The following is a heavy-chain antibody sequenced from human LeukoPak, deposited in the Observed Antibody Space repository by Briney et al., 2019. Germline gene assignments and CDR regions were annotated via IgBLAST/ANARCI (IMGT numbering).Heavy chain of an antibody. D-gene: IGHD3-3*01. CDR3: ARRIGYDFWSGYNYYFDY. J-gene: IGHJ4*02. Sequence: SETLSLTCTVSGGSISPYYWSWIRQPPGKGLEWIGYIYYSGSTNYNPSLKSRVAISVDTSKNQFSLKLSSVTAADTAVYYCARRIGYDFWSGYNYYFDYWSQGTLVTVSS. CDR2: IYYSGST. CDR1: GGSISPYY. V-gene: IGHV4-59*01.